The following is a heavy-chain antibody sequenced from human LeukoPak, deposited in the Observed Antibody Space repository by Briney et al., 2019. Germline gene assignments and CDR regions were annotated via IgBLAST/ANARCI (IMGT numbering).Heavy chain of an antibody. D-gene: IGHD6-19*01. CDR2: INPSGGST. V-gene: IGHV1-46*01. CDR1: GYTFTSYY. J-gene: IGHJ6*02. Sequence: VASVKVSCKASGYTFTSYYMHWVRQAPGQGLEWMGIINPSGGSTSYAQKFQGRVTMTRDTSTSTVYMEPSSLRSEDTAVYYCARVSYSSGWYGNYYYYGMDVWGQGTTVTVSS. CDR3: ARVSYSSGWYGNYYYYGMDV.